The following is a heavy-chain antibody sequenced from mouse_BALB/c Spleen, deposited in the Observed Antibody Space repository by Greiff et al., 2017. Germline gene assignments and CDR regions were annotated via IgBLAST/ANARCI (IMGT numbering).Heavy chain of an antibody. Sequence: VQLQQSGAELVKPGASVKLSCTASGFNIKDTYMHWVKQRPEQGLEWIGRIDPANGNTKYDPKFQGMATITADTSSNTAYLQLSSLTSEDTAVYYCARWLLRDAMDYWGQGTSVTVSS. J-gene: IGHJ4*01. CDR1: GFNIKDTY. D-gene: IGHD2-3*01. CDR2: IDPANGNT. CDR3: ARWLLRDAMDY. V-gene: IGHV14-3*02.